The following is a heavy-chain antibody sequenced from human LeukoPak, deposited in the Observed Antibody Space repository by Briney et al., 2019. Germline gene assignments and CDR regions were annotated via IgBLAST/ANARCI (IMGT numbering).Heavy chain of an antibody. CDR3: ARDGGSAWFLDY. Sequence: PGGSLRLSCAASGFTFSSCWMNWVRQAPGKGLEWVANIKQDGSEKDYVDSVKGRFTISRDNAKNSLYLQMNSLRAEDTAVYYCARDGGSAWFLDYWGQGTLVTVSS. CDR1: GFTFSSCW. CDR2: IKQDGSEK. J-gene: IGHJ4*02. D-gene: IGHD6-19*01. V-gene: IGHV3-7*01.